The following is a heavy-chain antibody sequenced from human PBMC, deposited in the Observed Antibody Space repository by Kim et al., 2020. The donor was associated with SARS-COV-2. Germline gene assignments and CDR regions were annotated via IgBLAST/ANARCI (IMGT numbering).Heavy chain of an antibody. Sequence: SETLALTCTVSGGPISSYYWSWIRQPAGKGLEWIGRIYTSGSTNYNPSLKSRVTMSVETSKNQFSLKLSSVTAADTAVYYCARDMVVVPASSHPPYYYYYGMAVWGQRPTVTVSS. D-gene: IGHD2-2*01. J-gene: IGHJ6*01. CDR2: IYTSGST. CDR1: GGPISSYY. V-gene: IGHV4-4*07. CDR3: ARDMVVVPASSHPPYYYYYGMAV.